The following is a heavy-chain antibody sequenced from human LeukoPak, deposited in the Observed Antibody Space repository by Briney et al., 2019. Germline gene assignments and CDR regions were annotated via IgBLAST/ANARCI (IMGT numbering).Heavy chain of an antibody. V-gene: IGHV4-30-2*01. Sequence: PSQTLSLTCTVSGGSISSGGYYWSWIRQPPGKGLEWIGYIYHSGSTYYNPSLKSRVTISVDRSKNQFSLKLNSLSAADTAVYYCARGGLGYSYGYSGDYWGQGTLVTVSS. CDR2: IYHSGST. D-gene: IGHD5-18*01. J-gene: IGHJ4*02. CDR1: GGSISSGGYY. CDR3: ARGGLGYSYGYSGDY.